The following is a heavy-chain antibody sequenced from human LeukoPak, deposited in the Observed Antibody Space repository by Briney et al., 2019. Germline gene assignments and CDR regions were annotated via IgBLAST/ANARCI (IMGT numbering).Heavy chain of an antibody. CDR2: IYYSGST. V-gene: IGHV4-39*07. Sequence: PSETLSLTCTVSGGSISSSSYYWGWIRQPPGKGLEWIGSIYYSGSTYYNPSLKSRVTISVDTSKNQFSLKLSSVTAADTAVYYCARPASYSYGSYFDYWGQGTLVTVSS. J-gene: IGHJ4*02. CDR3: ARPASYSYGSYFDY. D-gene: IGHD5-18*01. CDR1: GGSISSSSYY.